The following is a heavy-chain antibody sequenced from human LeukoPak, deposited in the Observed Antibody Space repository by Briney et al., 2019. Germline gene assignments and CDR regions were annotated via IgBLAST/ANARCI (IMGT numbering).Heavy chain of an antibody. V-gene: IGHV1-46*01. CDR3: AYSGSYLSAFDI. J-gene: IGHJ3*02. CDR1: GYTFTSYY. Sequence: GASVEVSCKASGYTFTSYYMHWVRQAPGQGLEWMGIVNPSGGSTSYAQKFQGRVTMTRDTSISTAYMELSRLRSDDTAVYYCAYSGSYLSAFDIWGQGTMVTVSS. CDR2: VNPSGGST. D-gene: IGHD1-26*01.